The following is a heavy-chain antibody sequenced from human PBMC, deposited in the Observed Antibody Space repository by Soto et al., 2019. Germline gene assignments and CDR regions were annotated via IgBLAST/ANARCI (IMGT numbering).Heavy chain of an antibody. CDR1: GFTFTSFT. CDR2: IRGSGYNT. D-gene: IGHD4-17*01. Sequence: PGGSLRLSCAASGFTFTSFTMNWVRQAPGKGLEWVSAIRGSGYNTYDAVSVRGRFTISRDNSMNKLFLQLNSLRGDDTAVYFCAKSIRTTLSVYDYWGQGALVTVSS. CDR3: AKSIRTTLSVYDY. V-gene: IGHV3-23*01. J-gene: IGHJ4*02.